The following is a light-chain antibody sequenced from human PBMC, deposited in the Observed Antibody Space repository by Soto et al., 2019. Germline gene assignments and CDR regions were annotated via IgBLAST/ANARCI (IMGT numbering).Light chain of an antibody. CDR2: GAS. Sequence: EIVMTQSPATLSVSPVERATFSCWASQSVSSNLVWYQQKPGQAPRLLIYGASSRAAVIPDRFRGSGSGTDFTLTISRLEPEDFAVYYCHQYDSWTFGQGTKVDIK. CDR3: HQYDSWT. V-gene: IGKV3D-15*01. CDR1: QSVSSN. J-gene: IGKJ1*01.